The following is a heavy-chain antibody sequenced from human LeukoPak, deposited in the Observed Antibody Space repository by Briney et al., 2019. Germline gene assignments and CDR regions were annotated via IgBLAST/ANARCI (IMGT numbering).Heavy chain of an antibody. V-gene: IGHV1-18*01. Sequence: ASVKVSCKASGYTFTSYGISWVRQAPGQGLEWMGWISAYNGNTKYSQKFQGRVTITRDTSASTAYMELSSLRSEDTAVYYCARDYGMDVWGQGTTVTVSS. CDR1: GYTFTSYG. J-gene: IGHJ6*02. CDR3: ARDYGMDV. CDR2: ISAYNGNT.